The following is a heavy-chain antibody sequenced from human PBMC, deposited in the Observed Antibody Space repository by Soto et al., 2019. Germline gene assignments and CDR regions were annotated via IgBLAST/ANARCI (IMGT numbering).Heavy chain of an antibody. CDR1: GFIFNNAW. J-gene: IGHJ4*02. CDR2: IKRKSDGGTT. V-gene: IGHV3-15*01. D-gene: IGHD1-26*01. CDR3: TTELLFSSSIDF. Sequence: EVQLVESGGGLVKPGGSLRLSCAASGFIFNNAWMTWFRQGPGKGLEWVGRIKRKSDGGTTDYAAPVKGRFTISRDDSKNTLYLQMNSLKTEDTALYFCTTELLFSSSIDFWGQGTLVTVSS.